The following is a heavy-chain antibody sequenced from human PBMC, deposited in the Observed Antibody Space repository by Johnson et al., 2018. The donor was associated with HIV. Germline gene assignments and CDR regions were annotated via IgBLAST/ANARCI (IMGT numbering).Heavy chain of an antibody. Sequence: QVQLVESGGGVVQPGRSLRLSCAASGFTFSSYGMHWVRHAQRKGLEWVSVIYSGGSTYYADSVKGRFTIVRDNSKNTQDLQMNSLRAEDTAVYYCARLTGQQLVPRGGAFDIWGQGTLVTVSS. CDR1: GFTFSSYG. CDR3: ARLTGQQLVPRGGAFDI. CDR2: IYSGGST. D-gene: IGHD6-13*01. V-gene: IGHV3-NL1*01. J-gene: IGHJ3*02.